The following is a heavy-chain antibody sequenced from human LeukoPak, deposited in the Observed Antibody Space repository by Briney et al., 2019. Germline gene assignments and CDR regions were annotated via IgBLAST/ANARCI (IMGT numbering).Heavy chain of an antibody. D-gene: IGHD2-15*01. CDR2: INHSGST. V-gene: IGHV4-34*01. J-gene: IGHJ6*03. CDR3: ARGYCSGGSCYSYYYYNYMDV. Sequence: SETLSLTCAVYGGSFSGYYWSWIRQPPGKGLEWIGEINHSGSTNYNPSLKSRVTISVDTSKNQFSLKLSSVTGAGPAVYYCARGYCSGGSCYSYYYYNYMDVWGKGTTVTVSS. CDR1: GGSFSGYY.